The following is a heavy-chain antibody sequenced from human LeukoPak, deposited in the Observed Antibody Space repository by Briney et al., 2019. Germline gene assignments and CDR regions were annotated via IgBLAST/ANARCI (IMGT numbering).Heavy chain of an antibody. CDR2: ISAYNGNT. CDR1: GYTFTSYG. Sequence: ASVKVSCKASGYTFTSYGISWVRQAPGQGLEWMGWISAYNGNTHSAQKLQGRVTMTTDTSTSTAYMELRSLRSDDTAVYYCARGFPPRRQYDSSGYYSYYFDYWGQGTLVTVSS. V-gene: IGHV1-18*01. D-gene: IGHD3-22*01. J-gene: IGHJ4*02. CDR3: ARGFPPRRQYDSSGYYSYYFDY.